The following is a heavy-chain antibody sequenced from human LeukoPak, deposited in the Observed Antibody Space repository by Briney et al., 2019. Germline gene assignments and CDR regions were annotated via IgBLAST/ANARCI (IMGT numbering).Heavy chain of an antibody. CDR1: GFAFRSYA. CDR3: ARAKGGIAAAGNYFDY. Sequence: GGSLRLSCAASGFAFRSYAMHWVRQGPGKGLEWVALVSYDGGRKYYADSVKGRITISRDNSKNTLHLQMNSLRTEDTAVYYCARAKGGIAAAGNYFDYWGQGTLVTVSS. CDR2: VSYDGGRK. V-gene: IGHV3-30-3*01. J-gene: IGHJ4*02. D-gene: IGHD6-13*01.